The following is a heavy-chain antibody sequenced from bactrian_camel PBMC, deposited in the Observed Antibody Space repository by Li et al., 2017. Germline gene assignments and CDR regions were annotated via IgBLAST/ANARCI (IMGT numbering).Heavy chain of an antibody. Sequence: VQLVESGGGLVQPGGSLRLSCEASGFTFSSFHMNWVRQAPGKGLEWVSTISSDSSITYYADSVKGRFTLSRDNARNTLYLLLNSLKTEDTAVYYCATVGTVVADFAYWGQGTQVTVS. D-gene: IGHD6*01. CDR3: ATVGTVVADFAY. V-gene: IGHV3-2*01. CDR2: ISSDSSIT. J-gene: IGHJ6*01. CDR1: GFTFSSFH.